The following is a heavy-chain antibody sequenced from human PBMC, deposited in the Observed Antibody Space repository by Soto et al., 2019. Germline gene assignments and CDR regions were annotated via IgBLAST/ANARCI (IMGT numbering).Heavy chain of an antibody. CDR2: ISHDGSNK. J-gene: IGHJ6*02. CDR1: GFTFSDYG. D-gene: IGHD4-17*01. V-gene: IGHV3-30*18. Sequence: VQLVESGGGLVKPGGSLRLSCAASGFTFSDYGMHWVRQAPGKGLEWVAAISHDGSNKFYGDSVKGRFTISRDNSKNTLLLQTDSLRDEDTAVYFCAKEARSRAVTATRVYGMDVWGQGTTVAVSS. CDR3: AKEARSRAVTATRVYGMDV.